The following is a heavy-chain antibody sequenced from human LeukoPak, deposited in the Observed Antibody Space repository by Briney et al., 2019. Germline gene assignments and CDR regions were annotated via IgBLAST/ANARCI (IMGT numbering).Heavy chain of an antibody. V-gene: IGHV3-48*02. D-gene: IGHD2/OR15-2a*01. Sequence: GESLKISCAASGFTFGSYSMNWVRQAPGKVAEWLSYIWDSSRITYRADSVKGRFTISRDNAKSSLYLQMNSLRDEDTAVYYCVRDSSFAFDYWGQGILVTVSS. CDR3: VRDSSFAFDY. CDR1: GFTFGSYS. CDR2: IWDSSRIT. J-gene: IGHJ4*02.